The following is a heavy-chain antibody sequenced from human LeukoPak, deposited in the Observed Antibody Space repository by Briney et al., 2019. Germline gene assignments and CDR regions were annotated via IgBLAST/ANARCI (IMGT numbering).Heavy chain of an antibody. CDR2: ISHDGMNA. CDR3: AKDGAQYSSGPECDP. V-gene: IGHV3-23*01. J-gene: IGHJ5*02. Sequence: TGGSLRLSCAASGLHFSGTAMSWVRQAPGKGLEWASAISHDGMNAYYADSVKGRFTISRDNSKKTVSLEMSSLTAADTGVYYCAKDGAQYSSGPECDPRGQGALVTVSP. CDR1: GLHFSGTA. D-gene: IGHD6-19*01.